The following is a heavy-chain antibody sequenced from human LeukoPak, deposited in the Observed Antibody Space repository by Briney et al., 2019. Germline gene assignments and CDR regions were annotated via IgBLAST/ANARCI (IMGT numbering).Heavy chain of an antibody. CDR1: GYTSIVYY. J-gene: IGHJ4*02. Sequence: ASVKVSCKASGYTSIVYYMHWVRQAPGQGLEWMGWINPNSGATNYAQKFEGRVTMTRDTSISTAYMEPSRPTSDDTAVYYCARTSAGGPVWGQGTLVIVSS. CDR3: ARTSAGGPV. CDR2: INPNSGAT. D-gene: IGHD6-13*01. V-gene: IGHV1-2*02.